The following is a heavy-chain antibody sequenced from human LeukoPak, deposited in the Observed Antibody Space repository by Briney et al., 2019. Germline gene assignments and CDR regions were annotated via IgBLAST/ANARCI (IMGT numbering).Heavy chain of an antibody. CDR1: GGSISSSASY. CDR3: ARLLSPGLFDP. V-gene: IGHV4-39*01. D-gene: IGHD2/OR15-2a*01. Sequence: SETLSLTCTVSGGSISSSASYWAWIRQPPGKGLEWIANVYYNGDTYYKSSLYSRVTISADTSKNQFSLNLRSVTAADTAVYYCARLLSPGLFDPWGQETLVTVSS. CDR2: VYYNGDT. J-gene: IGHJ5*02.